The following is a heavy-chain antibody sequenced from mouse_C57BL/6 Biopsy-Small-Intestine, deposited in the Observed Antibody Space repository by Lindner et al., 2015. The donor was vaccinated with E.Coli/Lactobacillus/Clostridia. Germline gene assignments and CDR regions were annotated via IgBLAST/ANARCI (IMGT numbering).Heavy chain of an antibody. CDR2: IYPGDGDT. D-gene: IGHD3-2*02. Sequence: VQLQESGPELVKPGASVKISCKASGYAFSESWMNWVKQRPGKGLEWIGHIYPGDGDTNYNGKFKGKATLTADKSSSTVYMQLSSLTSEDSAVYFCARQAGPFDYWGQGTTLTVSS. V-gene: IGHV1-82*01. J-gene: IGHJ2*01. CDR1: GYAFSESW. CDR3: ARQAGPFDY.